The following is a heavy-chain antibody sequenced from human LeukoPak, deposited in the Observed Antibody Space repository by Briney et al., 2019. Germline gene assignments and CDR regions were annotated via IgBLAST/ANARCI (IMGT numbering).Heavy chain of an antibody. CDR1: RGSFSGYY. CDR2: INHSGST. V-gene: IGHV4-34*01. J-gene: IGHJ5*02. D-gene: IGHD3-22*01. Sequence: SETLSLTCAVYRGSFSGYYWSWIRQPPGKGLEWIGEINHSGSTNYNPSLKSRVTISVDTSKDQSSLKLSSVTAADTAVYYCARAAPRSWDGSGYYRPWGQGTLVTVSS. CDR3: ARAAPRSWDGSGYYRP.